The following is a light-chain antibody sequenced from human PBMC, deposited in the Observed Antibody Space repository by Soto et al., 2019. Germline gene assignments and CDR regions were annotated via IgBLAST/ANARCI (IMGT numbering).Light chain of an antibody. Sequence: EIVLTQSPGTLSLSPGERATLSCRASQTISTSYLAWYQQKPGQAPRLLIYGASNRATAFPDRFSGSGSGTDFTLTISRLEPEDFAVYHCQHYGGSPITFGQGTRLEIK. CDR2: GAS. V-gene: IGKV3-20*01. J-gene: IGKJ5*01. CDR1: QTISTSY. CDR3: QHYGGSPIT.